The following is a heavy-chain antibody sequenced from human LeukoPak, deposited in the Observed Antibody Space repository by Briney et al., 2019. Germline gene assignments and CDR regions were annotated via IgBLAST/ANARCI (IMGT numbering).Heavy chain of an antibody. CDR2: IYHSGST. CDR1: GGSISSSYW. D-gene: IGHD3-22*01. J-gene: IGHJ3*02. V-gene: IGHV4-4*02. CDR3: ATRGDYSDTSGNSYDALDI. Sequence: SETLSLTCAVSGGSISSSYWWSWIRQPPGKGLEWIGEIYHSGSTNYNLSLKSRVTISADPSKTQFSLKLTSVTAADTAVYYCATRGDYSDTSGNSYDALDIWGQGTMVTVSS.